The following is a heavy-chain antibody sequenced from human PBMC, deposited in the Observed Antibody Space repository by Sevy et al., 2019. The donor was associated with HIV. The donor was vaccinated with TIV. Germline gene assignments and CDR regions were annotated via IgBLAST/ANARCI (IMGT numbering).Heavy chain of an antibody. J-gene: IGHJ4*02. D-gene: IGHD4-4*01. CDR1: GFTFGDYA. Sequence: GGSLRLSCTASGFTFGDYAMSWFRQAPGMGLEWVGFIRSKGYGGTTEYAASVKGRFTISRDDSKSIAYVQMNSLKTEDTAVYYCARGPRGNYVFDYWGQGTLVTVSS. V-gene: IGHV3-49*03. CDR2: IRSKGYGGTT. CDR3: ARGPRGNYVFDY.